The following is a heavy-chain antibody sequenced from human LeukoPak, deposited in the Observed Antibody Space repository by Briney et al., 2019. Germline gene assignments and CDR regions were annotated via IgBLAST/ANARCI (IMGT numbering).Heavy chain of an antibody. V-gene: IGHV3-11*01. Sequence: KSGGSLRLSCSASGFTFSDYYLSWIRQAPGKGLEWVSYISSSGSTIYYADSVKGRFTISRDNAKNSLYLQMNSLRAEDTAVYYCARDGDYVVGYYFDYWGQGTLVTVSS. CDR2: ISSSGSTI. J-gene: IGHJ4*02. CDR3: ARDGDYVVGYYFDY. CDR1: GFTFSDYY. D-gene: IGHD4-17*01.